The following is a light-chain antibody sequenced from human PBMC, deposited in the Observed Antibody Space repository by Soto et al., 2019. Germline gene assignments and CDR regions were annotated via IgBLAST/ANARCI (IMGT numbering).Light chain of an antibody. CDR2: AVS. J-gene: IGLJ1*01. Sequence: QSALTQPASVSGSPGQSITISCTGTSSDVGAYNYVSWYQQRPGEAPKLMIYAVSNRPSGVSNRFSGSKSGNTASLTISGLQAEDEADYYCSSYTRSSAPYVFGTGTKVTVL. CDR1: SSDVGAYNY. V-gene: IGLV2-14*01. CDR3: SSYTRSSAPYV.